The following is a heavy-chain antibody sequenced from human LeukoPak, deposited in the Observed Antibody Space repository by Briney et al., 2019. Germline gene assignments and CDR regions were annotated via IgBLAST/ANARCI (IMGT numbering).Heavy chain of an antibody. CDR2: ISWNSGSI. CDR1: GFTFDDYA. D-gene: IGHD1-26*01. J-gene: IGHJ4*02. Sequence: GGSLRLSCAASGFTFDDYAMHWVRQAPGKGLEWVSGISWNSGSIGYADSVKGRFTISRDNAKNSLYLQMYSLRAEDTALYYCAKARTAISGSYYLFDYWGQGTLVTVSS. V-gene: IGHV3-9*01. CDR3: AKARTAISGSYYLFDY.